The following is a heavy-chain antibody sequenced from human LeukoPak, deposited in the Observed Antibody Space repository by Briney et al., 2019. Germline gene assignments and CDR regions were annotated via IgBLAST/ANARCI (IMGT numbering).Heavy chain of an antibody. CDR2: ISNSGRTI. Sequence: GGSLRLSCVASGFAFSSYGMQWVRQAPGKGLEWVSYISNSGRTIHYADSAKGRFTISRDNAKNSLFLHMNSLRAEDTAVYYCARGDNSSTWNYSFDYWAQGTLVTVSS. D-gene: IGHD6-13*01. J-gene: IGHJ4*02. V-gene: IGHV3-48*03. CDR3: ARGDNSSTWNYSFDY. CDR1: GFAFSSYG.